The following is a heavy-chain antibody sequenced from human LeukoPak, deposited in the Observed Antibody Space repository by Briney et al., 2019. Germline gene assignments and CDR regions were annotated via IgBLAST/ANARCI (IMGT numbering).Heavy chain of an antibody. D-gene: IGHD4-17*01. Sequence: SETLSLTCTVSGGSISSYYWSWIRQPPGKGLEWIANIYHSGRTYYNPSLKSRVTVSVDTSTNHFSLKLTSVTAADTAVYYCARRGTYGDYIDYWGQGTLVTVSS. CDR2: IYHSGRT. J-gene: IGHJ4*02. CDR1: GGSISSYY. V-gene: IGHV4-59*08. CDR3: ARRGTYGDYIDY.